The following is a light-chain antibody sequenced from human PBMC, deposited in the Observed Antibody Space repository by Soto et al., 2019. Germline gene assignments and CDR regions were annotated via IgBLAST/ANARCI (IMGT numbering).Light chain of an antibody. CDR1: QSVSGY. J-gene: IGKJ4*01. Sequence: EIVLTQSPDTLSLSPGERANLSCRASQSVSGYLGWYQQKPGQAPRLLIYDASNRAYGVPARFRGSGSGTNFTLTIASLEPEDFAVYYCQQRSNWPYLTFGGGTRV. CDR2: DAS. CDR3: QQRSNWPYLT. V-gene: IGKV3-11*01.